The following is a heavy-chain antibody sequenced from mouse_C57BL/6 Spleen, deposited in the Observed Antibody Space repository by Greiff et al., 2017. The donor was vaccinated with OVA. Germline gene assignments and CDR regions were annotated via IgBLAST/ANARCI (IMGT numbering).Heavy chain of an antibody. CDR3: ASRDSSGYVSYFDY. V-gene: IGHV1-50*01. CDR1: GYTFTSYW. D-gene: IGHD3-2*02. J-gene: IGHJ2*01. Sequence: QVQLQQPGAELVKPGASVKLSCKASGYTFTSYWMQWVKQRPGQGLEWIGEIDPSDSYTNYNQKFKGKATLTVDTSSSTAYMQLSSLTSEDSAVYYCASRDSSGYVSYFDYWGQGTTLTVSS. CDR2: IDPSDSYT.